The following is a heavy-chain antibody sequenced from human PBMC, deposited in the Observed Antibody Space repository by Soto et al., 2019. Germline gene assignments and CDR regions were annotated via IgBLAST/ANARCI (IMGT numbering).Heavy chain of an antibody. CDR1: EFTFRNYG. CDR3: VRDDDFGPNALDL. CDR2: ILNDGSED. Sequence: QMPLVESGGGVVQPGRSLRLSCAASEFTFRNYGMHWVRQAPGKGLEWVALILNDGSEDHARDSVKGRFTISRGNSKNSLYLQMNSLRDDDTALYYCVRDDDFGPNALDLWGQGTMVRVSS. V-gene: IGHV3-33*01. D-gene: IGHD1-1*01. J-gene: IGHJ3*01.